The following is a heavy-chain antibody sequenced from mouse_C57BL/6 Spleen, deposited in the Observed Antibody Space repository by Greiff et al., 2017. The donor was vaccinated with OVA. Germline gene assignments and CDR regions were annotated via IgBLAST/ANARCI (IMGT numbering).Heavy chain of an antibody. Sequence: VQLQESGAELVRPGASVTLSCKASGYTFTDYEMHWVKQTPVHGLEWIGAIDPETGGTAYNQKFKGKAILTADKSSSTAYMELRSLTSEDSAFYYCTRSRDFDYWGQGTTLTVSS. CDR1: GYTFTDYE. J-gene: IGHJ2*01. CDR3: TRSRDFDY. CDR2: IDPETGGT. V-gene: IGHV1-15*01.